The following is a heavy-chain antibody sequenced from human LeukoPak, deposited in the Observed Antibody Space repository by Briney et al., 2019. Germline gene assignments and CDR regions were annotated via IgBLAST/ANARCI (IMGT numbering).Heavy chain of an antibody. CDR1: GFTFSSYS. V-gene: IGHV4-34*01. D-gene: IGHD3-3*01. CDR3: ARGAPLYDFWSGYYHYYYGMDV. CDR2: INHSGST. Sequence: GSLRLSCAASGFTFSSYSMNWVRQAPGKGLEWIGEINHSGSTNYNPSLKSRVTISVDTSKNQFSLKLSSVTAADTAVYYCARGAPLYDFWSGYYHYYYGMDVWGQGTTVTVSS. J-gene: IGHJ6*02.